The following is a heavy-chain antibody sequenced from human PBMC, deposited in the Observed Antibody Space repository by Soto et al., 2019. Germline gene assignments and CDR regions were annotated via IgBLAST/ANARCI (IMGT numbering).Heavy chain of an antibody. V-gene: IGHV4-39*01. Sequence: SETLSLTCTVSGGSISSSSYYWGWIRQPPGKGLEWIESIYYSGSTYYNPSLKSRVTISVDTSKNQFSLKLSSVTAADTAVYYCARAKAPLYSSSWYWFDPWGQGTLVTVSS. CDR2: IYYSGST. CDR1: GGSISSSSYY. D-gene: IGHD6-13*01. J-gene: IGHJ5*02. CDR3: ARAKAPLYSSSWYWFDP.